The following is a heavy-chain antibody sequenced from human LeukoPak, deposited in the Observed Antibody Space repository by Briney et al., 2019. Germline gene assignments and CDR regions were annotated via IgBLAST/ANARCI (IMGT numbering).Heavy chain of an antibody. CDR1: GGSISSSSYY. D-gene: IGHD3-22*01. Sequence: SETLSLTCTVSGGSISSSSYYWGWIRQPPGKGLEWIGSIYYSGSTYYNPSLKSRVTISVDTSKNQFSLKLSSVTAADTAVYYCARALYDSSGYYYEANWFDPWGQGTLVTVSS. J-gene: IGHJ5*02. CDR3: ARALYDSSGYYYEANWFDP. CDR2: IYYSGST. V-gene: IGHV4-39*07.